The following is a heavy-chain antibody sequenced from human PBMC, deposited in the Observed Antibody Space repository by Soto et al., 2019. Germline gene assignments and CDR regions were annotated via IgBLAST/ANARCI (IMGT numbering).Heavy chain of an antibody. CDR1: GGSISSYY. CDR3: ARIRRFLEWPNFHY. CDR2: IYYSGST. J-gene: IGHJ4*02. V-gene: IGHV4-59*01. D-gene: IGHD3-3*01. Sequence: SETLSLTCTVSGGSISSYYWSWIRQPPGKGLEWIGYIYYSGSTNYNPSLKSRVTISVDTSKNQFSLKLSSVTAADTAVYYCARIRRFLEWPNFHYWGQVTLVTVSS.